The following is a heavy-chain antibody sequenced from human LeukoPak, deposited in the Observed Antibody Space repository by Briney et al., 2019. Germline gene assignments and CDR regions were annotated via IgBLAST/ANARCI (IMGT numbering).Heavy chain of an antibody. CDR1: GDSISSYY. V-gene: IGHV4-4*07. CDR2: LHSSGTT. Sequence: PSETLSLTCTVSGDSISSYYWSWIRQSAGRGLEWIGRLHSSGTTNYNPYLESRVTMSVDTSKNQFSLKLSSVTAADTAIYYCARDGGSYSLDYWGRGTLVTVSS. D-gene: IGHD1-26*01. CDR3: ARDGGSYSLDY. J-gene: IGHJ4*02.